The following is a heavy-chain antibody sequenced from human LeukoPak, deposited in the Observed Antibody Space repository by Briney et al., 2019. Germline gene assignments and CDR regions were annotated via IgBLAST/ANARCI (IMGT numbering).Heavy chain of an antibody. CDR3: ARRSPYEGMDV. D-gene: IGHD3-16*01. CDR2: ISTSTYGQRT. CDR1: GFIFKVYE. J-gene: IGHJ6*02. Sequence: PGGSLRLSCKASGFIFKVYEFQWVRQVPGKGLEWLSYISTSTYGQRTDYPESLKGRFSTFRDDARNSVYLQVDRLTDEDTAVYYCARRSPYEGMDVWGLGTRVTVSS. V-gene: IGHV3-48*03.